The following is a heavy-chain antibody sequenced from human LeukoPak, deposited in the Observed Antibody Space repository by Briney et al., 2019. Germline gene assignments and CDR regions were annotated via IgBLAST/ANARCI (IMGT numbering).Heavy chain of an antibody. J-gene: IGHJ6*02. CDR2: ISYDGSNK. V-gene: IGHV3-30*04. CDR1: GFTFSSYA. Sequence: GGSLRLSCAASGFTFSSYAMHWVRQAPGKGLEWVAVISYDGSNKYYADSVKGRFTISRDNSKNTLYLQMNSLRAEDTAVYYCASCLGYCSGGDGMDVWGQGTTVTVSS. CDR3: ASCLGYCSGGDGMDV. D-gene: IGHD2-15*01.